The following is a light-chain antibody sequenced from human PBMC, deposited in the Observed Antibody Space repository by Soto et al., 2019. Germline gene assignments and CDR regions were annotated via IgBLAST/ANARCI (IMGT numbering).Light chain of an antibody. CDR2: VAS. J-gene: IGKJ1*01. CDR1: QGIRNN. Sequence: DIQITQSPSSLSASVGDRVTITCRASQGIRNNLAWYQQKPGKVPKLLIYVASTLQSGVPSRFSGSGSGTDFTLTISSLQPEDVATYYCQKYNSAPWTFGQGTKVDIK. V-gene: IGKV1-27*01. CDR3: QKYNSAPWT.